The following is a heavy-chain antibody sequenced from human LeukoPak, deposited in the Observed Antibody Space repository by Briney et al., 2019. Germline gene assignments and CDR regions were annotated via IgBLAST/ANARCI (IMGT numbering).Heavy chain of an antibody. V-gene: IGHV3-48*03. Sequence: GGSLRLSCAGSGFPFSSYEMNSLRQAPGKGLEWVSHIDSSGITIYYGDSVKGRFTISRDNAKNSTYLQMDSLRVEDTAIYYCARDSVGDLLDYWGQGTPVTVSS. D-gene: IGHD4-17*01. J-gene: IGHJ4*02. CDR2: IDSSGITI. CDR1: GFPFSSYE. CDR3: ARDSVGDLLDY.